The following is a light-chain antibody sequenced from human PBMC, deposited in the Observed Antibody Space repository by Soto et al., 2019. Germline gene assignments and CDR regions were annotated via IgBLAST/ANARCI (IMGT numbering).Light chain of an antibody. Sequence: DIQMTQSPSSLSASVGDRVTITCRASQSIRSDLNWYQQRLGKAPKLLIYTTSNLESGVPSRFSGSGSGTDFTLTISNLQPEDFATYFCQQGFSRPRTFGLGTTVEVK. CDR1: QSIRSD. V-gene: IGKV1-39*01. CDR3: QQGFSRPRT. J-gene: IGKJ1*01. CDR2: TTS.